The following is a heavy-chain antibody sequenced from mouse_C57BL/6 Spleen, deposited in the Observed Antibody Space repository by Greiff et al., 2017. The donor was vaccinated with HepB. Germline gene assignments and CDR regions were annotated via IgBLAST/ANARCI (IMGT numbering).Heavy chain of an antibody. CDR1: GFSLTSYA. Sequence: QVQLKESGPGLVAPSQSLSITCTVSGFSLTSYAISWVRQPPGKGLEWLGVIWTGGGTNYNSALKSRLSISKDNSKSQVFLKMNSLQTDDTARYYCARNPSAHYGYDGYAIDYWGQGTTVTVSS. J-gene: IGHJ4*01. V-gene: IGHV2-9-1*01. D-gene: IGHD2-2*01. CDR3: ARNPSAHYGYDGYAIDY. CDR2: IWTGGGT.